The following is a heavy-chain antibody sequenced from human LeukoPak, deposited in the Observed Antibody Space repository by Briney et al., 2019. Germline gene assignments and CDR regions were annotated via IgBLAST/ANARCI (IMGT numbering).Heavy chain of an antibody. Sequence: VKVSCKPSGGTFSSYAISWVRQAPGQGLEWRGGIIPIFGTESYAQKFQGRVTITTDESTSTAHMELSSLRSEDTAVYYCARGSNWNPYYYYYYMDVWGKGTTVTVSS. D-gene: IGHD1-20*01. V-gene: IGHV1-69*05. CDR2: IIPIFGTE. J-gene: IGHJ6*03. CDR3: ARGSNWNPYYYYYYMDV. CDR1: GGTFSSYA.